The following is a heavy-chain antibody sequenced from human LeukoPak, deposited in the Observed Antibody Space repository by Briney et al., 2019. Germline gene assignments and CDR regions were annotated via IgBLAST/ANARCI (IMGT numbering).Heavy chain of an antibody. J-gene: IGHJ4*02. CDR2: IFAGVGT. D-gene: IGHD1-1*01. CDR1: GXTVSNNY. CDR3: ARGDRGTGQHFDY. Sequence: GGSLRLSWAASGXTVSNNYVTWVRQAPGKGLEWVSIIFAGVGTYYADSVRGRFTISRDNSKNTLYLQMNSLEAEDAAVYYCARGDRGTGQHFDYWGQGTLVTVS. V-gene: IGHV3-53*01.